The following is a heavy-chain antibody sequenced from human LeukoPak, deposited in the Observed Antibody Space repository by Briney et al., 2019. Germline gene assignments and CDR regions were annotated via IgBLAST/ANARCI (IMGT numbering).Heavy chain of an antibody. D-gene: IGHD5-12*01. V-gene: IGHV4-31*03. CDR2: IYYSGST. J-gene: IGHJ4*02. CDR3: ASFGIVATMLEPSNDY. CDR1: GGSISSGGYY. Sequence: SETLSLTCTVSGGSISSGGYYWSWIRQHPGKGLEWIGYIYYSGSTYYSPSLKSRVTISVDTSKNQFSLKLSSVTAADTAVYYCASFGIVATMLEPSNDYWGQGTLVTVSS.